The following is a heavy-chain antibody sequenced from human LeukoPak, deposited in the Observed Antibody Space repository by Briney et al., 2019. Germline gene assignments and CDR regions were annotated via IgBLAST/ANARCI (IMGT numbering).Heavy chain of an antibody. CDR3: AKGVRGVIIGWFDP. D-gene: IGHD3-10*02. V-gene: IGHV3-9*01. CDR1: GFTFGDYA. J-gene: IGHJ5*02. CDR2: ISWNNGSI. Sequence: GGSLRLSCAASGFTFGDYAMHWVRQAPGKGLEWVSGISWNNGSIGYADSVKGRFTISRDNAKNSLYLQMNSLRAEDTALYYCAKGVRGVIIGWFDPWGQGTLVTVSS.